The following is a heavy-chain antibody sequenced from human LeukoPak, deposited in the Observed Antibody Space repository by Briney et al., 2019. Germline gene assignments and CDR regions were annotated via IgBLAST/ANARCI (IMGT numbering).Heavy chain of an antibody. CDR2: ISAYNGNT. J-gene: IGHJ6*02. CDR3: ARAPRIAVAAGYYGMDV. V-gene: IGHV1-18*01. Sequence: GASVKVSCKASGYTFTSYGISWVRQAPGQGLEWMGWISAYNGNTSYAQKLQGRVTMTTDTSTSTAYMELRSLRSDDTAVYYCARAPRIAVAAGYYGMDVWGQGTTVTVSS. CDR1: GYTFTSYG. D-gene: IGHD6-19*01.